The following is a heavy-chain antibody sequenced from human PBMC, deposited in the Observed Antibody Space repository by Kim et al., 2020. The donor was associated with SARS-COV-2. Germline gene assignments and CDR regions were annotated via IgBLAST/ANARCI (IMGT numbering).Heavy chain of an antibody. D-gene: IGHD3-9*01. Sequence: GGSLRLSCAASGFTFSSYAMHWVRQAPGKGLEWVAVISYDGSNKYYADSVKGRFTISRDNSKNTLYLQMNSLRAEDTAVYYCARDREYYDILTGYLRGGGIYYYCGMDVCGQGTTVTVSS. CDR3: ARDREYYDILTGYLRGGGIYYYCGMDV. J-gene: IGHJ6*02. CDR2: ISYDGSNK. CDR1: GFTFSSYA. V-gene: IGHV3-30*04.